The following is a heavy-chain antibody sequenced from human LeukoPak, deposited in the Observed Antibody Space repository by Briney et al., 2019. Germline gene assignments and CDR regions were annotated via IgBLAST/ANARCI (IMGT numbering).Heavy chain of an antibody. CDR1: GYTFTSYG. CDR3: ARDGEDSSGYYGNHYYYYYGMDV. V-gene: IGHV1-18*01. J-gene: IGHJ6*02. D-gene: IGHD3-22*01. Sequence: ASVKVSCKASGYTFTSYGISWVRQAPGQGLEWMGWISAYNGNTNYAQKLQGRVTMTTDTSTSTAYMELRSLRSDDTAVYYCARDGEDSSGYYGNHYYYYYGMDVWGQGTTVTVSS. CDR2: ISAYNGNT.